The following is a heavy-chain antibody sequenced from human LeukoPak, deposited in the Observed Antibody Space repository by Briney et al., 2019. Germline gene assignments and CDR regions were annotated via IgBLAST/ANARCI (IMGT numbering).Heavy chain of an antibody. CDR1: GGSISSSSYY. V-gene: IGHV4-39*07. D-gene: IGHD3-22*01. Sequence: SETLSLTCTVSGGSISSSSYYWGWIRQPPGKGLEWIGSIYYSGSTYYNPSLKSRVTISVDTSKNQFSLKLSSVTAADTAVYYCARGPYYDAWFYAFDIWGQGTMVTVSS. CDR2: IYYSGST. CDR3: ARGPYYDAWFYAFDI. J-gene: IGHJ3*02.